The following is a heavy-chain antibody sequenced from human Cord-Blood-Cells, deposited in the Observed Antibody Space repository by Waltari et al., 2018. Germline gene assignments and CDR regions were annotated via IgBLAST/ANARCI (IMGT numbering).Heavy chain of an antibody. CDR1: GFTFSSYA. CDR2: ISGSGGST. D-gene: IGHD3-22*01. Sequence: GGGLVQPGGSLRLSCAASGFTFSSYAMSWVRQAPGKGLEWVSAISGSGGSTYYADSVKGRFTISRDNSKNTLYLQMNSLRAEDTAVYYCAKGGSYYDSSGYPDAFDIWGQGTMVTVSS. CDR3: AKGGSYYDSSGYPDAFDI. J-gene: IGHJ3*02. V-gene: IGHV3-23*01.